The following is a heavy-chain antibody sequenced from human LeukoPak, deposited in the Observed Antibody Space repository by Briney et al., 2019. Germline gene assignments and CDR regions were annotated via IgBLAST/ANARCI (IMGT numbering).Heavy chain of an antibody. D-gene: IGHD4-23*01. CDR3: ARGHYGGNPADAFDI. CDR2: LSTSGDIM. V-gene: IGHV3-11*01. CDR1: GFIFSDYY. J-gene: IGHJ3*02. Sequence: GGSLRLSCAASGFIFSDYYMSWIRQAPGKGLEWVSYLSTSGDIMYYAGSVKGRLTISRDNAKNSLYLEMDSLRAEDTAVYYCARGHYGGNPADAFDIWGQGTMVTAS.